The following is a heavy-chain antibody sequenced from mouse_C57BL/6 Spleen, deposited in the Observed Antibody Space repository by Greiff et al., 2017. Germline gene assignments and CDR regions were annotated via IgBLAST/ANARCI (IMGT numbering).Heavy chain of an antibody. D-gene: IGHD3-2*02. Sequence: QVQLQQPGAELVKPGASVKMSCKASGYTFTSYWITWVKQRPGQGLEWIGDIYPGSGSTNYNEKFKSKATLTVDTSSSKAYMQLSSLTSEDSAVYYCARWGVDSSGSHFDYWGQGTTLTVSS. CDR1: GYTFTSYW. CDR3: ARWGVDSSGSHFDY. J-gene: IGHJ2*01. V-gene: IGHV1-55*01. CDR2: IYPGSGST.